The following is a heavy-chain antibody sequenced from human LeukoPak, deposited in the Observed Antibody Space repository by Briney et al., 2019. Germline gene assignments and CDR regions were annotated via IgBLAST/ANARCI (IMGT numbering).Heavy chain of an antibody. Sequence: SETLSLTCAVYGGSFSGYYWSWIRQPPGKVLEWIGEINHSGSTNYNPSLKSRVTISVDTSKNQFSLKLSSVTAADTAVYYCARYDSDTATIDYWGQGTLVTVSS. D-gene: IGHD5-18*01. J-gene: IGHJ4*02. CDR1: GGSFSGYY. V-gene: IGHV4-34*01. CDR2: INHSGST. CDR3: ARYDSDTATIDY.